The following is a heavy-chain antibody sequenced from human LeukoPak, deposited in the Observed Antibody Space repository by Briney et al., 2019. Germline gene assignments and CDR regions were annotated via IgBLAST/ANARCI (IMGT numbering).Heavy chain of an antibody. CDR3: ARPSYYYGSGSFDY. CDR2: MNPNSGNT. V-gene: IGHV1-8*01. D-gene: IGHD3-10*01. J-gene: IGHJ4*02. CDR1: GYAFTSYD. Sequence: ASVKVSCKASGYAFTSYDINWVRQATGQGLEWMGWMNPNSGNTGYAQKFQGRVTMTRNTSISTAYMELSSLRSEDTAVYYCARPSYYYGSGSFDYWGQGTLVTVSS.